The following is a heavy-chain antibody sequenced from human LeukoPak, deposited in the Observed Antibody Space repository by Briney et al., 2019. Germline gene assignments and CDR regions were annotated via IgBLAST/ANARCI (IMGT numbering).Heavy chain of an antibody. CDR1: GFTFSSYS. V-gene: IGHV3-21*01. J-gene: IGHJ5*02. CDR2: ISSSSSYI. D-gene: IGHD3-22*01. Sequence: GGSLRLSCAASGFTFSSYSMNWVRQAPGKGLEWVSSISSSSSYIYYADSVKGRFTIFRDNTKNSLYLQMNSLRAEDTAVYYCARQLGYYYDSSGYRNWFDPWGQGTLVTVSS. CDR3: ARQLGYYYDSSGYRNWFDP.